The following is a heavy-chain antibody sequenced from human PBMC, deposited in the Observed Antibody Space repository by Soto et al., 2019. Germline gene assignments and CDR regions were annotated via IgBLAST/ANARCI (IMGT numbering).Heavy chain of an antibody. CDR2: AFHTGGT. Sequence: QVQLQESGPGLVKPSETLSLTCTVSNDSIRRYYWSWIRQPPGRGLEWIGYAFHTGGTNYNPSLKTRVTISVDSSKIQFALKLTSVTAADTAVYFCASSELATLRDTEYFHHWGQGTLVTVSS. CDR3: ASSELATLRDTEYFHH. CDR1: NDSIRRYY. J-gene: IGHJ1*01. V-gene: IGHV4-59*01. D-gene: IGHD5-12*01.